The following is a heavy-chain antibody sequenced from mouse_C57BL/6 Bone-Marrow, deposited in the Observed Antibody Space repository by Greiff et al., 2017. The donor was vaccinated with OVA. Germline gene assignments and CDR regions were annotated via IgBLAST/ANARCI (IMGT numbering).Heavy chain of an antibody. Sequence: EVKLMESGEGLVKPGGSLKLSCAASGFTFSSYAMSWVRQTPEKRLEWVAYISSGGDYIYYADTVKGRFTISRDNARNTLYLQMSSLKSEDTAMYYCTRDLWGLGDYWGQGTTLTVSS. CDR3: TRDLWGLGDY. CDR2: ISSGGDYI. V-gene: IGHV5-9-1*02. J-gene: IGHJ2*01. D-gene: IGHD6-2*01. CDR1: GFTFSSYA.